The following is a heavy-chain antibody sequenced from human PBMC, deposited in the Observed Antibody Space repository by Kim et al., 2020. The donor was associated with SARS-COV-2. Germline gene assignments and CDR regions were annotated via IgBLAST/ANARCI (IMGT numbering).Heavy chain of an antibody. CDR2: ISIGHDDT. CDR1: GYTFINYV. CDR3: ARGSGWAFDY. V-gene: IGHV1-3*04. Sequence: ASVKVSCKASGYTFINYVMHWVLQAPGQRLEWMGLISIGHDDTKYSQKFRGRVTITRDTTASTAYMELSSLRSEDTAVYYCARGSGWAFDYWGQGTLVTVAS. J-gene: IGHJ4*02. D-gene: IGHD6-19*01.